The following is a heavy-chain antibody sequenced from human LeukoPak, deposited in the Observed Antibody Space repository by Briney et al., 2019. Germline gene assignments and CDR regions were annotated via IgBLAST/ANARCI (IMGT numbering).Heavy chain of an antibody. J-gene: IGHJ4*02. V-gene: IGHV1-69*05. D-gene: IGHD3-9*01. CDR1: GGTFSSYA. CDR3: ARERGSLRYFDWSYASYCFDF. Sequence: GASVKVSCKASGGTFSSYAISWVRQAPGQGLEWMGRIIPIFGTANYAQKFQGRVTITTDESTSTAYMELSSLRSEDTAVYYCARERGSLRYFDWSYASYCFDFWGQGTLVTVSS. CDR2: IIPIFGTA.